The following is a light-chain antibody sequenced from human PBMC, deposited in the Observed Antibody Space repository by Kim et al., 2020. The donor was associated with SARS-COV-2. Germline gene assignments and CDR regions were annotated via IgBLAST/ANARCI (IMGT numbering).Light chain of an antibody. CDR3: QHRQT. J-gene: IGKJ1*01. Sequence: STLSASVGDRVNLTCRASQGVSRWLAWYQQKPGKAPKLLIYDGSNLQSGVPSRFSGSGSGTEFTLTISSLQPDDFAIYYCQHRQTFGQGTKVDIK. V-gene: IGKV1-5*01. CDR2: DGS. CDR1: QGVSRW.